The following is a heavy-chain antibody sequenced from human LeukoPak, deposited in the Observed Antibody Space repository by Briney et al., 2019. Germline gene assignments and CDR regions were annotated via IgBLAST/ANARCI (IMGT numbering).Heavy chain of an antibody. CDR3: ARVPGYSSTYFDY. CDR1: GGSISSYY. J-gene: IGHJ4*02. Sequence: SETLSLTCTVSGGSISSYYWSWIRQPPGKGPEWIGEINHSGSTNYNPSLKSRVTISVDTSKNQFSLKLSSVTAADTAVYYCARVPGYSSTYFDYWGQGTLVTVSS. D-gene: IGHD6-13*01. V-gene: IGHV4-34*01. CDR2: INHSGST.